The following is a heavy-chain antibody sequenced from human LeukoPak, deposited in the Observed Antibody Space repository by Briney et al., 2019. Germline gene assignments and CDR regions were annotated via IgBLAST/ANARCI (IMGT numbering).Heavy chain of an antibody. CDR3: ARDDAFDI. CDR1: GFTFSSYS. Sequence: GGSLRLSCAASGFTFSSYSMNWVRQAPGKELEWVAVISYDGSNKYYAESVKGRFTISRDNSKNTLYLQMNSLRAEDTAVYYCARDDAFDIWGQGTMVTVSS. V-gene: IGHV3-30*03. CDR2: ISYDGSNK. J-gene: IGHJ3*02.